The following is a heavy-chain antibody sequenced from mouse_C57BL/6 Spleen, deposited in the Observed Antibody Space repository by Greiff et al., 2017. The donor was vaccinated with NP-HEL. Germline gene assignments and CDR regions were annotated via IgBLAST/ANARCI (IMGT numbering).Heavy chain of an antibody. D-gene: IGHD1-1*01. V-gene: IGHV8-12*01. Sequence: QVTLKVSGPGILQSSQTLSLTCSFSGFSLSTSGMGVSWIRQPSGKGLEWLAHIYWDDDKRYNPSLKSRLTISKDTSRNQVFLKITRVDTADTATYYCARIWDYYGSSPYYYAMDYWGQGTSVTVSS. CDR2: IYWDDDK. J-gene: IGHJ4*01. CDR3: ARIWDYYGSSPYYYAMDY. CDR1: GFSLSTSGMG.